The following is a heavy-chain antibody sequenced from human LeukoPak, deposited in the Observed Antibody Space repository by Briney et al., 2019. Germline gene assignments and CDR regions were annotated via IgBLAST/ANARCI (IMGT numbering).Heavy chain of an antibody. CDR1: GYTFTSYG. CDR3: ARGLWNRPNNWFDP. CDR2: ISAYNGNT. Sequence: ASVEVSCKASGYTFTSYGISWVRQAPGQGLEWMGWISAYNGNTNYAQKLQGRVTMTTDTSTSTAYMELRSLRSDDTAVYYCARGLWNRPNNWFDPWGQGTLVTVSS. V-gene: IGHV1-18*01. J-gene: IGHJ5*02. D-gene: IGHD1/OR15-1a*01.